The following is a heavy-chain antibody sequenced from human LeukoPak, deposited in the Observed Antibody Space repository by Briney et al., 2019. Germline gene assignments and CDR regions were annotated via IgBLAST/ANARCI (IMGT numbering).Heavy chain of an antibody. Sequence: SETLSLTCTVSRGSITTYYWSWIRQSAGKGLEWIGNVYHSGSTTYNPSLKSRVTISVDTSKNQFSLRMTSVTTADTAVYYCAADRQQGGSGSYWFDPWGQGTQVIVSS. CDR1: RGSITTYY. CDR3: AADRQQGGSGSYWFDP. D-gene: IGHD3-10*01. CDR2: VYHSGST. V-gene: IGHV4-59*01. J-gene: IGHJ5*02.